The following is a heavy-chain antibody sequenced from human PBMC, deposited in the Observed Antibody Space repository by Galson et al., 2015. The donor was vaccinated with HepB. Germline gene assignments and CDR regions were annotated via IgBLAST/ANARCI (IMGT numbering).Heavy chain of an antibody. CDR3: AKFTRDVNSSFFWFDP. D-gene: IGHD5-24*01. V-gene: IGHV4-4*02. CDR2: ISHSGGT. J-gene: IGHJ5*02. CDR1: GGSITTNTW. Sequence: SETLSLTCTISGGSITTNTWWSWVRQPPGKGLEWIGEISHSGGTNYKSSLRGRVTILIDESKTQFSLKLTSVTAADTATYYCAKFTRDVNSSFFWFDPWGRGAPVIVSS.